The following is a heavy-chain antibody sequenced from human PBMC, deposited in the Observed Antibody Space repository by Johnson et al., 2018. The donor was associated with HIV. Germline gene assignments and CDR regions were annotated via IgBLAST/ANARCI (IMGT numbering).Heavy chain of an antibody. CDR3: ARLPSGYSSDELDS. V-gene: IGHV3-66*02. CDR1: GFTVSSHY. CDR2: IYSGGST. Sequence: VQLVESGGGLVQPGGSLRLSCAASGFTVSSHYMSWVRQAPGKGLEWVSVIYSGGSTYYADSVKGRFTVSRDNSKNTLYLQINSMRPEDTAVYYCARLPSGYSSDELDSWGQGTMVTVSS. J-gene: IGHJ3*02. D-gene: IGHD5-18*01.